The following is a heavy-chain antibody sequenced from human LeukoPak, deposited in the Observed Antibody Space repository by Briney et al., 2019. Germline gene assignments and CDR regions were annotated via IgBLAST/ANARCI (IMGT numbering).Heavy chain of an antibody. CDR1: GFTVNSNY. CDR3: ARDRVVGATTYDAFDI. CDR2: IYSGGST. Sequence: PGGSPRLSCAASGFTVNSNYMSWVRQAPGKGLEWVSVIYSGGSTYYADSVKGRFTISRDNSKNTLYLQMNSLRAEDTAVYYCARDRVVGATTYDAFDIWGQGTMVTVSS. J-gene: IGHJ3*02. V-gene: IGHV3-53*01. D-gene: IGHD1-26*01.